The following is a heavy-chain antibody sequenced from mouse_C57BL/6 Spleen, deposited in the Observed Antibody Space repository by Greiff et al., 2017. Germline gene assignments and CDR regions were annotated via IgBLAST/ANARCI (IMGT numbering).Heavy chain of an antibody. CDR2: IYPGDGDT. CDR1: GYAFSSYW. Sequence: QVQLQQSGAELVKPGASVKISCKASGYAFSSYWMNWVKQRTGKGLEWIGQIYPGDGDTNYNGKFKGTATLTADKSSSTAYMQLSSLTSEDSAVYFCARRRVTMVTLDAMDYLGQGTSVTVSS. J-gene: IGHJ4*01. D-gene: IGHD2-2*01. V-gene: IGHV1-80*01. CDR3: ARRRVTMVTLDAMDY.